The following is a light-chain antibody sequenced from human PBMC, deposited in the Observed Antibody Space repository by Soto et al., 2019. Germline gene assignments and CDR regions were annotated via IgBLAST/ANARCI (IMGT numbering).Light chain of an antibody. J-gene: IGLJ1*01. Sequence: QSALTQPPSVSGSPGQSVTISCTGTSSDVGSYNRVSWYQQPPGTAPKLMIYEVNNRPSGVPDRFSGSKSGNTASLTISGLQAEDEADYYCSLYTSSSTLYVFGTGTQLTVL. CDR1: SSDVGSYNR. CDR2: EVN. CDR3: SLYTSSSTLYV. V-gene: IGLV2-18*01.